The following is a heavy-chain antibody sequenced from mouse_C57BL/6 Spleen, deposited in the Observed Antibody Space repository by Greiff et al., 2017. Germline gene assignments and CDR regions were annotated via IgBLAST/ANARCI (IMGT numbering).Heavy chain of an antibody. Sequence: EVQLQQSGPELVKPGASVKISCKASGYTFTDYYMNWVKQSHGKSLEWIGDINPNNGGTSYNQKFKGKATLTVDKSSSTAYMELRSLTSEDSAVYYCARSGGLRRAAWFAYWGQGTLVTVSA. V-gene: IGHV1-26*01. D-gene: IGHD2-4*01. CDR2: INPNNGGT. J-gene: IGHJ3*01. CDR3: ARSGGLRRAAWFAY. CDR1: GYTFTDYY.